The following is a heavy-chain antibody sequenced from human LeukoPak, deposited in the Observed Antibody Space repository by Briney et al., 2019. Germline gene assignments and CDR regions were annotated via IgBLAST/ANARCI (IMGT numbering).Heavy chain of an antibody. D-gene: IGHD3-10*01. J-gene: IGHJ4*02. V-gene: IGHV1-8*01. Sequence: ASVKVSCKASGYTSTSYDINWVRQATGRGLEWMGWMNPNSGNTGYAQKFQGRVTMTRNTSISTAYMELSSLRSEDTAVYYCARALRVYYGSGSYASVYWGQGTLVTVSS. CDR3: ARALRVYYGSGSYASVY. CDR1: GYTSTSYD. CDR2: MNPNSGNT.